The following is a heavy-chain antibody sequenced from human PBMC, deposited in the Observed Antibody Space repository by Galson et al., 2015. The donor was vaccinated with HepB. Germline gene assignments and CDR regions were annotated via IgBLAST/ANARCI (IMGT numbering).Heavy chain of an antibody. CDR1: GFTFSSYG. J-gene: IGHJ3*02. CDR3: ARGTYYYDSSGYHDAFDI. V-gene: IGHV3-33*01. Sequence: SLRLSCAASGFTFSSYGMHWVRQAPGKGLEWVAVIWYDGSNKYYADSVKGRFTISRDNSKNTLYLQMNSLRAEDTAVYYCARGTYYYDSSGYHDAFDIWGQETMVTVSS. CDR2: IWYDGSNK. D-gene: IGHD3-22*01.